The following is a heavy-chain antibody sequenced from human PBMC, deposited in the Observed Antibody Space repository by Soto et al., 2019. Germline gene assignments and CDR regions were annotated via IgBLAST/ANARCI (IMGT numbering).Heavy chain of an antibody. CDR2: IIPIFGTA. CDR3: ARVGDGTIGFFDY. Sequence: SVKVSCKASGGTFGSYAISWVRQAPGQGLEWMGGIIPIFGTANYAQKFQGRVTITADESTSTAYMELSSLRSEDTAVYYCARVGDGTIGFFDYWGQGTLVTVSS. CDR1: GGTFGSYA. D-gene: IGHD3-9*01. J-gene: IGHJ4*02. V-gene: IGHV1-69*01.